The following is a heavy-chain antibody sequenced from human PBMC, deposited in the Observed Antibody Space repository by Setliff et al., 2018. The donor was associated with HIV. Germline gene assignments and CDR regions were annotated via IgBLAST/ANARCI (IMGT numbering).Heavy chain of an antibody. V-gene: IGHV4-31*03. D-gene: IGHD3-3*01. J-gene: IGHJ4*02. CDR2: IYYSGST. CDR3: ASVTIFGVVFDY. Sequence: SETLSLTCTVSGDSITSGGYFWSWIRQHPGKGLEWIGHIYYSGSTYYNPSLKSRVTISVDTSKNQFSLKLSSVTAADTAVYYCASVTIFGVVFDYWGQGTLVTVSS. CDR1: GDSITSGGYF.